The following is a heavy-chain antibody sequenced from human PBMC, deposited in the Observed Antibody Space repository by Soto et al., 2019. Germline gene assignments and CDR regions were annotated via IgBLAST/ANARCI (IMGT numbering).Heavy chain of an antibody. D-gene: IGHD3-10*01. CDR3: AKARGYYYPPVY. CDR2: ISWNSGSI. Sequence: EVQLVESGGGLVQPGRSLRLSCAASGFTFDDYAMHWVRQAPGKGLEWVSGISWNSGSIGYADSVKGRFTISRDNAKNSLYLQMNSLRAEDTALYYCAKARGYYYPPVYWGQGTLVTVSS. V-gene: IGHV3-9*01. J-gene: IGHJ4*02. CDR1: GFTFDDYA.